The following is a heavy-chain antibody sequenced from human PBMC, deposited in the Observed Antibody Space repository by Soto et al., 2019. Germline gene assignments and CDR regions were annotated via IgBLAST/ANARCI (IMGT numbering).Heavy chain of an antibody. CDR1: GGSISSGGYS. CDR2: IYHSGTT. V-gene: IGHV4-30-2*01. D-gene: IGHD1-26*01. Sequence: PSETLSLTCTVSGGSISSGGYSWRWIRQPPGKGLEWIGYIYHSGTTYYNPSLRSRVTISVDTSKNQFSLELSSVTAADTAVYYCARDGKVSGSATHWFDPWGQGTLVTVSS. J-gene: IGHJ5*02. CDR3: ARDGKVSGSATHWFDP.